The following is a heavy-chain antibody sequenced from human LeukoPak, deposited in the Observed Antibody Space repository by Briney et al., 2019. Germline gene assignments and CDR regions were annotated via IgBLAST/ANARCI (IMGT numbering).Heavy chain of an antibody. CDR2: IYSGGST. V-gene: IGHV3-53*01. CDR1: GFTVSSNF. Sequence: QAGGSLRLSCAASGFTVSSNFLSWVRQPPGKGLEWVSDIYSGGSTYYADSVKGRFTISRDNSKNTLYLQMNSLRAEDTAVYYCTRGGGGSFPHHWGQGTLVTVSS. J-gene: IGHJ5*02. D-gene: IGHD2-21*01. CDR3: TRGGGGSFPHH.